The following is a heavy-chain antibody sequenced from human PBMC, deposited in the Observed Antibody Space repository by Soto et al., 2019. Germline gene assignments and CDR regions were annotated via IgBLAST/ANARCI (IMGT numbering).Heavy chain of an antibody. CDR2: IIPILGIA. CDR1: GGTFSIYT. V-gene: IGHV1-69*02. CDR3: GGTIVVVPAASEQIDY. Sequence: SVKVSCKASGGTFSIYTISWVRQAPGQGLEWMGRIIPILGIANYAQKFQDRVTITADKSTSTAYMELSSLRSEDTAVYYCGGTIVVVPAASEQIDYWGQGTLVTVSS. D-gene: IGHD2-2*01. J-gene: IGHJ4*02.